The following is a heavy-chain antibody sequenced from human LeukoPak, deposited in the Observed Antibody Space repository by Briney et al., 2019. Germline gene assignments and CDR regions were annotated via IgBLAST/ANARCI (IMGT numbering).Heavy chain of an antibody. Sequence: GGSLRLSCAASGFTFSSYAMSWVRQAPGKGLEWVLSISGSGASTYDAEAAKGRFTISKDNAKNTVYLQMNSLRAEDTAVYYCVSFYETYWGRGTLVTVSS. CDR1: GFTFSSYA. V-gene: IGHV3-23*01. D-gene: IGHD2/OR15-2a*01. J-gene: IGHJ4*02. CDR2: ISGSGAST. CDR3: VSFYETY.